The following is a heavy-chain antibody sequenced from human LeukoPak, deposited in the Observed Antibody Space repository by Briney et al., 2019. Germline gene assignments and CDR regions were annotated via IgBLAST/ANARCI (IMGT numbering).Heavy chain of an antibody. CDR3: ARLLVLAATEGFEF. J-gene: IGHJ4*02. CDR1: GFPFSSYT. Sequence: GRSLMLSCAASGFPFSSYTMHWVRQAPAKGLEWVTFISHDGTNQDYADSVKGRFTVSRDNSKNTVFLQMNSLRPEDTAVYYCARLLVLAATEGFEFWGQGTVVTVSS. D-gene: IGHD2-15*01. CDR2: ISHDGTNQ. V-gene: IGHV3-30-3*01.